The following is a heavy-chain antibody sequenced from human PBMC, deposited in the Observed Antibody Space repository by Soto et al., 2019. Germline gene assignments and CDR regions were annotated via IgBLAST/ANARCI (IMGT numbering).Heavy chain of an antibody. CDR1: GFTFSSYS. V-gene: IGHV3-48*02. J-gene: IGHJ6*02. Sequence: GGSLRLSCAASGFTFSSYSMNWVRQAPGKGLEWVSYISSSSSTIYYADSVKGRFTISRDNAKNSLYLQMNSLRDEDTAVYYCARGRYCSSTSCPPYYYYYGMDVWGQGTTVTVSS. CDR3: ARGRYCSSTSCPPYYYYYGMDV. CDR2: ISSSSSTI. D-gene: IGHD2-2*01.